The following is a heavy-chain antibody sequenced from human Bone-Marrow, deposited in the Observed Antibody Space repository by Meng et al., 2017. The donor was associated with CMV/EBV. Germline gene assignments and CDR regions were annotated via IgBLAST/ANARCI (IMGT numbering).Heavy chain of an antibody. V-gene: IGHV3-21*01. Sequence: GESLKISCAASGFNFGAYNMNWVRQAPGKGLEWISSIFTGGAPISYVDYVKGRFTISRDDANNSLHLQMNSMRVEDTAVYYCARDSSSGYYYGMDVWGQGTTVTVSS. CDR1: GFNFGAYN. CDR3: ARDSSSGYYYGMDV. D-gene: IGHD3-22*01. CDR2: IFTGGAPI. J-gene: IGHJ6*02.